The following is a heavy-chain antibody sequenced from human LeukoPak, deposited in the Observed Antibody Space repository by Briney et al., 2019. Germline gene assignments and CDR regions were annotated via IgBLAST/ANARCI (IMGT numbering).Heavy chain of an antibody. V-gene: IGHV3-23*01. CDR2: IRGSGGGT. CDR3: VKARMPHCGTDCLES. J-gene: IGHJ4*02. D-gene: IGHD2-21*02. CDR1: GFTFSNYG. Sequence: PGGSLRLSCAASGFTFSNYGMSWVRQAPGKGLGWVSVIRGSGGGTYYADSVKGRFTTSRDNSKNTVYLQMNSLRAEDTAVYYCVKARMPHCGTDCLESWVQGTLVTVSS.